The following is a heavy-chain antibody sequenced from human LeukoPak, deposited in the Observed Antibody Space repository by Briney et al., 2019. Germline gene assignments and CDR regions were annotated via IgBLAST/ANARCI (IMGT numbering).Heavy chain of an antibody. CDR2: ISYSGST. CDR1: GGSISSGGYF. J-gene: IGHJ4*02. Sequence: SETLSLTCTVSGGSISSGGYFWNWIRQHPGKGLEWLGSISYSGSTFYNPSLKSRVTISVDTSKNQFSLKLSSVTAADTAVYYCARAGNLNGFDYWGQGTLATVSS. D-gene: IGHD1-20*01. V-gene: IGHV4-31*03. CDR3: ARAGNLNGFDY.